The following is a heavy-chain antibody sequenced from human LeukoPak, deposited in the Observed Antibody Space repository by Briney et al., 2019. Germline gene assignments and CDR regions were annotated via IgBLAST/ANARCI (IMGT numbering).Heavy chain of an antibody. CDR1: GSSLSSSNW. CDR3: ASIAAAGTPCY. V-gene: IGHV4-4*02. Sequence: SETLSLTCAVSGSSLSSSNWWSWVRQPPGKGLEWIGEIYHSGSTNYNPSLKSRVTISVDKSKNQFSLKLSSVTAADTAVYYCASIAAAGTPCYWGQGTLVTVSS. J-gene: IGHJ4*02. CDR2: IYHSGST. D-gene: IGHD6-13*01.